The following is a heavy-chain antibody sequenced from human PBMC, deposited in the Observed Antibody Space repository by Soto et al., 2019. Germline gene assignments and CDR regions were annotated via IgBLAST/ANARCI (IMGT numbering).Heavy chain of an antibody. D-gene: IGHD5-12*01. J-gene: IGHJ2*01. Sequence: GGSLRLSCSASGFTFNTYEMSWVRQAPGKGLEWISYIDRTGSIVSYADSVKGRFTISRDNAKNSLDLQMNSLRAEDTAVYFCVRDYDTNPYWYFDLWGPGTLVTVSS. CDR1: GFTFNTYE. V-gene: IGHV3-48*03. CDR2: IDRTGSIV. CDR3: VRDYDTNPYWYFDL.